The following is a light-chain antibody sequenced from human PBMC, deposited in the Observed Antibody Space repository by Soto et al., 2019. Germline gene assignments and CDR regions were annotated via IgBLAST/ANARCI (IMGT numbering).Light chain of an antibody. V-gene: IGKV1-5*03. CDR2: KAS. Sequence: DIQLTQSPTSLSASVGDRVTIACRASQFIDSYLNWYQQKPGKAPKLLIYKASSLESGVPSRFGGSGSGTEFTLTISSLQPDDFATYCCQQYNSYSYTFGQGTKVDIK. CDR3: QQYNSYSYT. CDR1: QFIDSY. J-gene: IGKJ1*01.